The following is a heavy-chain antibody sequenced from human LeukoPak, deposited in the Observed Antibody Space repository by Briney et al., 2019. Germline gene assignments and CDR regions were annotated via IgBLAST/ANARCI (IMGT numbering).Heavy chain of an antibody. J-gene: IGHJ5*02. Sequence: ASVKVSCKVSGYTFTDYYMHWVQQAPGKGLEWMGLVDPEDGETMYAERFQGRVTITADTSTDTAYMELSSLRSEDTAVYYCATNSLSGYYGSGSTSFDPWGQGTLVAVSS. CDR3: ATNSLSGYYGSGSTSFDP. V-gene: IGHV1-69-2*01. D-gene: IGHD3-10*01. CDR1: GYTFTDYY. CDR2: VDPEDGET.